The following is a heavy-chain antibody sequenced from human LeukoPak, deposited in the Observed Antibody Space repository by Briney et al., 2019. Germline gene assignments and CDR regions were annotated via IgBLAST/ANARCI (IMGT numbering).Heavy chain of an antibody. V-gene: IGHV1-69*04. D-gene: IGHD6-13*01. CDR2: IIPILGIA. J-gene: IGHJ4*02. CDR3: ARGSEYSNSWYREGDFDY. Sequence: SVKVSCKASGGTFSSYAISWVRQAPGQGLEWMGRIIPILGIANYAQKFQGRVTITADKSTSTAYMELSSLRSEDTAVYYCARGSEYSNSWYREGDFDYWGQGTLVTVSS. CDR1: GGTFSSYA.